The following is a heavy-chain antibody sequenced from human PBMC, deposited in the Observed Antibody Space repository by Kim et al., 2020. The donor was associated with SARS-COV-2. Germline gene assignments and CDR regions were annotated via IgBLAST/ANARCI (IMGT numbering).Heavy chain of an antibody. D-gene: IGHD2-2*01. V-gene: IGHV3-48*03. CDR1: GFSFGSFE. CDR3: ARGASPEFDC. Sequence: GGSLRLSCAASGFSFGSFEMTWVRQAPGQGLEWVSYISSGGNIIYYADSVKGRFTISRDNAKNSVYLQMNSLRAEDTAVYYCARGASPEFDCCGQGILVTVSS. CDR2: ISSGGNII. J-gene: IGHJ4*02.